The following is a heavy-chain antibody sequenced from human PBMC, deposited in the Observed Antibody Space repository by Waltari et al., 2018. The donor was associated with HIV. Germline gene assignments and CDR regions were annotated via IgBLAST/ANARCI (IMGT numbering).Heavy chain of an antibody. CDR3: ARGKISAPGTSYFDY. CDR1: GFASSNYD. J-gene: IGHJ4*02. CDR2: IETSVDT. D-gene: IGHD6-13*01. V-gene: IGHV3-13*01. Sequence: EVQLVESGGGLVQPGGSLRLSCAASGFASSNYDLHWVRQAAGKGLDWVSFIETSVDTYYADSVKGRFSISRENAENSFYLQMNSLTAGDTAVYYCARGKISAPGTSYFDYWGQGTLVTVSS.